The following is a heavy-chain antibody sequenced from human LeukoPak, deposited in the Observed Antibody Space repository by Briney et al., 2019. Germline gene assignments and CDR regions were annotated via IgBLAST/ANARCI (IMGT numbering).Heavy chain of an antibody. J-gene: IGHJ4*02. Sequence: PGGSLRLSCAASGFTFSSYSMNWVRQAPGKGLEWVSSISSSSSYICYADSVKGRFTISRDNAKNSLYLQMNSLRAEDTAVYYCARGSRSGYFDYWGQGTLVTVSS. D-gene: IGHD3-16*01. CDR3: ARGSRSGYFDY. CDR1: GFTFSSYS. V-gene: IGHV3-21*01. CDR2: ISSSSSYI.